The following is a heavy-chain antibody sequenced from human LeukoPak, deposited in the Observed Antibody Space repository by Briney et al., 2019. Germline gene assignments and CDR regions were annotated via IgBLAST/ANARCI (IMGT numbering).Heavy chain of an antibody. Sequence: ASVKVSCKASGYTFTSYGISWVRQAPGQAPEWMGWINPNGGGTSYARNFQGRVTMTRDTSITTAYMELSSLTFDDTAVYYCARDLRQQLILGWLDPWGQGTLVSVS. CDR1: GYTFTSYG. D-gene: IGHD3/OR15-3a*01. V-gene: IGHV1-2*02. CDR3: ARDLRQQLILGWLDP. CDR2: INPNGGGT. J-gene: IGHJ5*02.